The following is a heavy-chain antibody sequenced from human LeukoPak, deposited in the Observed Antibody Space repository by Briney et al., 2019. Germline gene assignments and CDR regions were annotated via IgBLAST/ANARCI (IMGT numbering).Heavy chain of an antibody. CDR3: AREIGFRYSSGWYFDY. D-gene: IGHD6-19*01. J-gene: IGHJ4*02. CDR2: IKQDGSEK. CDR1: GFTFSSYW. Sequence: GGSLRLSCAASGFTFSSYWMSWVRQAPGKGLEWVANIKQDGSEKYYVDSVKGRFTISRDNAKNSLYLQMNSLRAEDMAVYYCAREIGFRYSSGWYFDYWGQGTLVTVSS. V-gene: IGHV3-7*01.